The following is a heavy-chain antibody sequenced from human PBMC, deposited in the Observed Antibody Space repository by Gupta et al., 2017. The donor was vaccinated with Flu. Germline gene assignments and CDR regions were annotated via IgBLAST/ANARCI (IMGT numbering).Heavy chain of an antibody. J-gene: IGHJ4*02. Sequence: DFYMTWIRQAPGKGLEWVSYISMSGDTTYYADSVKGRFTISRDNTKNSLYLQVNSLRAEDTAVYYCARDHGYNWNFDPAYYFDSWGQGTLVTVSS. CDR2: ISMSGDTT. D-gene: IGHD1-7*01. CDR1: DFY. V-gene: IGHV3-11*01. CDR3: ARDHGYNWNFDPAYYFDS.